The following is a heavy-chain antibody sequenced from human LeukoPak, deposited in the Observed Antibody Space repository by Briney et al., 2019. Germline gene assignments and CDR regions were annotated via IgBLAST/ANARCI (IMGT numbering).Heavy chain of an antibody. CDR2: ISGSGGNT. Sequence: GGSLRLSCGASGFTFSTYAMSWVRQAPGKGLEWVSVISGSGGNTYYTDSVKGRFTISRDNSKNTLYLQMNSLRAEDTAVYYCARVAEYSSSAYFDYWGQGTLVTVSS. V-gene: IGHV3-23*01. D-gene: IGHD6-6*01. CDR1: GFTFSTYA. CDR3: ARVAEYSSSAYFDY. J-gene: IGHJ4*02.